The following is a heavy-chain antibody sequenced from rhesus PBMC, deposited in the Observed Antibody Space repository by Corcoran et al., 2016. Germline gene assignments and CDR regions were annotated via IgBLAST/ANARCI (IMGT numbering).Heavy chain of an antibody. CDR3: AGYTLRGFDY. CDR2: IYGSGSST. J-gene: IGHJ4*01. Sequence: QLQLQESGPGLVKPSETLSVTCAVSGGSISSSYWSWIRQAPGKGLEWIGDIYGSGSSTNYNPSLSSRVTLSVDTSKNQLSLKLSSVTAADTAVYYCAGYTLRGFDYWGQGVLVTVSS. CDR1: GGSISSSY. V-gene: IGHV4-169*01. D-gene: IGHD3S6*01.